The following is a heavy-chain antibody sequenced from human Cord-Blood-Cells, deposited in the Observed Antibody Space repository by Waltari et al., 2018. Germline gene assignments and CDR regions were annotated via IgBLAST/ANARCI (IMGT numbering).Heavy chain of an antibody. V-gene: IGHV4-38-2*01. Sequence: QVQLQESGPGLVKPSETLSLTCAVSGYYISSGYYWGWIRQPPGKGLEWIGSIYHSGSTYYNPSLKSRVTISVDTSKNQFSLKLSSVTAADTAVYYCARGDSSSWYNDYWGQGTLVTVSS. CDR3: ARGDSSSWYNDY. CDR2: IYHSGST. J-gene: IGHJ4*02. D-gene: IGHD6-13*01. CDR1: GYYISSGYY.